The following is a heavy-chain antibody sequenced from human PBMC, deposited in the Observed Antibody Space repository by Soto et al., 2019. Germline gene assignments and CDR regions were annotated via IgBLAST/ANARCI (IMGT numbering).Heavy chain of an antibody. J-gene: IGHJ4*02. D-gene: IGHD3-3*02. CDR1: ESTFSRYS. CDR2: IHAASGVT. Sequence: ASVKVSCKTSESTFSRYSIHWVRQVPGQRPEWMGWIHAASGVTQYSQKFQGRVSMTRDTSASEAYMDLTSLRFEDTAVYFCARGWRYPSFSGYDQWGQGTQVTVSS. V-gene: IGHV1-3*01. CDR3: ARGWRYPSFSGYDQ.